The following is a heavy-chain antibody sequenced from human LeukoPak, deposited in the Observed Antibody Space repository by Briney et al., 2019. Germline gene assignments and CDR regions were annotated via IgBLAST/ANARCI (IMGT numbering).Heavy chain of an antibody. CDR2: ISSSSFKI. Sequence: GGYLRLSCAASEFTFVRYAMNWVRQAPGKGLEWVSYISSSSFKIGYADSVKGRFTISRDNSKNSLYLQMDSLRVEDTAVYYCVRDPSYGSSWYYYMDVWGKGTTVTVSS. D-gene: IGHD6-13*01. J-gene: IGHJ6*03. CDR3: VRDPSYGSSWYYYMDV. CDR1: EFTFVRYA. V-gene: IGHV3-48*04.